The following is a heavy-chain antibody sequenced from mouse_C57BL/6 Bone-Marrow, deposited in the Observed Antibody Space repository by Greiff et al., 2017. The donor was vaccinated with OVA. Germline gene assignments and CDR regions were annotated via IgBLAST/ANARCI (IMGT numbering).Heavy chain of an antibody. CDR1: GYTFTDYY. D-gene: IGHD2-4*01. CDR3: ARSIYYDPYYAMDY. V-gene: IGHV1-26*01. CDR2: INPNNGGT. J-gene: IGHJ4*01. Sequence: EVQLQQSGPELVKPGASVKISCKASGYTFTDYYMNWVKQSHGKSLEWIGDINPNNGGTSYNQKFKGKATLTVDKSSSTAYMELRSLTSEDSAVYYCARSIYYDPYYAMDYWGQGTSDTVSS.